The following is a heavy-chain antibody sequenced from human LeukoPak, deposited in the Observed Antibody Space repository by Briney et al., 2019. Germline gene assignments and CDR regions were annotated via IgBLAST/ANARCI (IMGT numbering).Heavy chain of an antibody. CDR3: ARHTTVGGSLRFDY. V-gene: IGHV5-51*01. CDR1: GYGFSSYW. Sequence: NRGESLKISCTGSGYGFSSYWIGWMRQMPGKNLEYKGIICPGDSDTRYSQSFQGQVTISADKSITTAYLQWSSLKASDTAMYYCARHTTVGGSLRFDYWGQGTLVSVSS. J-gene: IGHJ4*02. CDR2: ICPGDSDT. D-gene: IGHD4-23*01.